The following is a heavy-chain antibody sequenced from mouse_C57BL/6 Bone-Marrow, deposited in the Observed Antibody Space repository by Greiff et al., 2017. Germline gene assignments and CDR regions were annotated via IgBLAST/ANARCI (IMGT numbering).Heavy chain of an antibody. CDR3: ARDGNSQYYYAMDY. Sequence: EVQLQQPGAELVKPGASVKISCKASGYTFTDYYMNWVKQSHGKSLEWIGDINPNNGGTSYNQKFKGKATLTVDKSSSTAYMELRSLTSEDSAVYYCARDGNSQYYYAMDYWGQGTSVTVSS. J-gene: IGHJ4*01. CDR1: GYTFTDYY. V-gene: IGHV1-26*01. CDR2: INPNNGGT. D-gene: IGHD2-1*01.